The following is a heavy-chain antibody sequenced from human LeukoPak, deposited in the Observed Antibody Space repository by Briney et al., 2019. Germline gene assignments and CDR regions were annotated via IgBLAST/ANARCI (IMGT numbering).Heavy chain of an antibody. CDR1: GFTFSSFW. V-gene: IGHV3-74*01. CDR2: LNGDGSST. Sequence: PGGSLRLSCAASGFTFSSFWMYWVRQAPGKGLVWVSRLNGDGSSTNYADSVKGRFTISRDNAKNTLYLQMNSLRAEDTAVYYCASGAYSGSYRGLDYWGQGTLVTVSS. D-gene: IGHD1-26*01. J-gene: IGHJ4*02. CDR3: ASGAYSGSYRGLDY.